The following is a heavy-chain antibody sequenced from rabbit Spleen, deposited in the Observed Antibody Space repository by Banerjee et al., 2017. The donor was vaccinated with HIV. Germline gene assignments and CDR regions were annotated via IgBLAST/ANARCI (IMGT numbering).Heavy chain of an antibody. D-gene: IGHD1-1*01. CDR2: INIVTGKS. CDR1: GVSLNDKDV. Sequence: EQLEESGGGLVKPEGSLTLTCKASGVSLNDKDVMCWVRQAPGKGLEWIACINIVTGKSVYASWAKGRFTMSRTSSTTVTLQMTSLTAADTATYLCTRAIISVGFGYDFWGPGTLVTVS. V-gene: IGHV1S45*01. J-gene: IGHJ6*01. CDR3: TRAIISVGFGYDF.